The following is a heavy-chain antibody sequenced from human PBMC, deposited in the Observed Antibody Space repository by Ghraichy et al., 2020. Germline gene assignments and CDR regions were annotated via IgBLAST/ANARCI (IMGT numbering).Heavy chain of an antibody. Sequence: GGSLRLSCAASGFTFSSYSMNWVRQAPGKGLEWVSSISSSSSYIYYADSVKGRFTISRDNAKNSLYLQMNSLRAEDTAVYYCARPRLVVPAASNDAFDIWGQGTMVTVSS. CDR3: ARPRLVVPAASNDAFDI. CDR2: ISSSSSYI. D-gene: IGHD2-2*01. V-gene: IGHV3-21*01. J-gene: IGHJ3*02. CDR1: GFTFSSYS.